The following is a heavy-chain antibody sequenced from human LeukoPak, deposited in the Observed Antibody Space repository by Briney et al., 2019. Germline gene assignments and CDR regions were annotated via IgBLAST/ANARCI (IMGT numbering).Heavy chain of an antibody. Sequence: GGSLRLSCIASGFTVSSSNMKWVRQAPGKGLEWISVIDTGGSTNYADSVKGRFTISRDISKNTVYLQMNSLRAEDTAVYYCARRGSPVRPLDYWGQGTLVTVSS. CDR2: IDTGGST. J-gene: IGHJ4*02. CDR1: GFTVSSSN. D-gene: IGHD1-26*01. CDR3: ARRGSPVRPLDY. V-gene: IGHV3-66*04.